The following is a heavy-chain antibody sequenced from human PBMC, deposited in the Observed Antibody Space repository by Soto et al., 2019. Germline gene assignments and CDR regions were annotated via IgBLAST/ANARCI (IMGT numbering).Heavy chain of an antibody. CDR1: GFTFSDHY. V-gene: IGHV3-72*01. J-gene: IGHJ4*02. Sequence: PGGSLRLSCAASGFTFSDHYMDWVRQAPGKGLEWVGRIRNKGNSYTTEYAASVKGRFTISRDDSQNSLYLQMNSLKTEDTAVYYCAKDLGFYSSTWHYFDYWGQGTRVTVSS. CDR3: AKDLGFYSSTWHYFDY. D-gene: IGHD6-13*01. CDR2: IRNKGNSYTT.